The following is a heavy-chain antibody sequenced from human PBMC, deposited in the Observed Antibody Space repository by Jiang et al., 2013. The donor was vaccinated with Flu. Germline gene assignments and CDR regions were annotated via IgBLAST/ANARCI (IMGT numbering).Heavy chain of an antibody. V-gene: IGHV3-9*01. CDR3: AKDAELRYSLGYFQH. CDR2: ISWNSGSI. CDR1: GFTFDDYA. J-gene: IGHJ1*01. Sequence: VQLVESGGGLVQPGRSLRLSCAASGFTFDDYAMHWVRQAPGKGLEWVSGISWNSGSIGYADSVKGRFTISRDNAKNSLYLQMNSLRAEDTALYYCAKDAELRYSLGYFQHWARAPGHRLL. D-gene: IGHD3-9*01.